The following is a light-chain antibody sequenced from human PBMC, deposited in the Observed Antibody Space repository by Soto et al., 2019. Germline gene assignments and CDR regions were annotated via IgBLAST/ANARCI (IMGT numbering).Light chain of an antibody. CDR1: SSDVGNYNR. J-gene: IGLJ2*01. CDR2: EVN. CDR3: SLYTTSTTRVV. Sequence: QSALTQPPSVSGSPGQSVTISCTGTSSDVGNYNRVSWYQQPPGTAPKLIIYEVNNRPSGVPDRFSVSKSGNTASLTISGLQADDEANYFCSLYTTSTTRVVFGGGTKLTVL. V-gene: IGLV2-18*01.